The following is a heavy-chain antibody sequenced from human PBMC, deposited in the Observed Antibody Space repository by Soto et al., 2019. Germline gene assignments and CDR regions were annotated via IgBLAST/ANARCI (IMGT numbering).Heavy chain of an antibody. CDR2: INPNAGDT. V-gene: IGHV1-2*02. CDR1: GYTFSDYY. D-gene: IGHD3-16*01. Sequence: ASVQVSYKASGYTFSDYYLHGLRQAPGQGLEWMGWINPNAGDTNYARKVQGRVTMTRDTSNSTVYMKLTRLSPDDTAIYYCASGGRDVSRSPFDTWGQGTPVTVSS. J-gene: IGHJ5*02. CDR3: ASGGRDVSRSPFDT.